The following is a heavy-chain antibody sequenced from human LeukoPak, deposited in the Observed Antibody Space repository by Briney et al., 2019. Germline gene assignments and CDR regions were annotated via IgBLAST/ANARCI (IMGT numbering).Heavy chain of an antibody. CDR3: ARSYYDFWSGYHDAFDI. CDR1: GYSFTNYW. D-gene: IGHD3-3*01. Sequence: GESLKISCKGSGYSFTNYWIGWVRQMPGKGLEWMGIIYPDDSDTRYSPSFEGQVIISVDKSISTAYLQWSSLKASDTAMYYCARSYYDFWSGYHDAFDIWGQGTMVTVSS. J-gene: IGHJ3*02. CDR2: IYPDDSDT. V-gene: IGHV5-51*01.